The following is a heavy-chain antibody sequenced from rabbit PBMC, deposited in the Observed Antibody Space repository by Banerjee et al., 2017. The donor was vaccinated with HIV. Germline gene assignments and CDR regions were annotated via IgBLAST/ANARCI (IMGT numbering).Heavy chain of an antibody. D-gene: IGHD4-2*01. V-gene: IGHV1S45*01. CDR1: GFSLSSSDW. CDR3: ARDYVGNFAYDFDL. J-gene: IGHJ4*01. Sequence: QEQLVESGGGLVQPEGSLTLTCTASGFSLSSSDWICWVRQAPGKGLEWIGCINTGDGSTYYASWAKGRFTISKTSSTTVTLQMTSLTAADTATYFCARDYVGNFAYDFDLWGPGTLVTVS. CDR2: INTGDGST.